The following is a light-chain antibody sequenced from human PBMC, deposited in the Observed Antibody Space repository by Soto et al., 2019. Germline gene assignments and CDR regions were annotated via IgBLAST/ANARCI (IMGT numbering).Light chain of an antibody. CDR1: NIETKS. CDR3: QVWDSSGDLVV. J-gene: IGLJ3*02. V-gene: IGLV3-21*02. Sequence: VLTQPPSVSVAPGQTARITCGGNNIETKSVHWYQQRPGQAPVLVVFDDSDRPSGIPERFSGSNSGNTATLTISGVEAGDEADFYCQVWDSSGDLVVFGGGTKLTVL. CDR2: DDS.